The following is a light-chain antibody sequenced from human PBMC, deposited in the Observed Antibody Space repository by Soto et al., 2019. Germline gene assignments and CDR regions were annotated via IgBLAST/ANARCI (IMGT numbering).Light chain of an antibody. Sequence: EIVLTQSPGTLSLSPGERATLSCRASQSVNNRYLAWYQQIPGQAPRLVIFGASSRATGIPDRFIGSGSGTDFSLTISRLEPEDFAVYYGQQHSRSPEVTFGGWTKVEIK. V-gene: IGKV3-20*01. CDR2: GAS. CDR3: QQHSRSPEVT. CDR1: QSVNNRY. J-gene: IGKJ4*01.